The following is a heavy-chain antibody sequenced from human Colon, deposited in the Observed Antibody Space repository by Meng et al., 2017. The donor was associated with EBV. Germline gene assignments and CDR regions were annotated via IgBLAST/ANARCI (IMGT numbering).Heavy chain of an antibody. CDR3: AXGNAXXAPSFDY. Sequence: QVQTQAAGPGLVVPSGTRSLTCSVSGASISSNNWWSWVRQPPGKGLEWIGEIYHGGNTNYNPSLKSRVTISVDRSNDQFSLSLSSVTAADTAVXXCAXGNAXXAPSFDYWGQGTLVTVSS. CDR2: IYHGGNT. V-gene: IGHV4-4*02. J-gene: IGHJ4*02. CDR1: GASISSNNW.